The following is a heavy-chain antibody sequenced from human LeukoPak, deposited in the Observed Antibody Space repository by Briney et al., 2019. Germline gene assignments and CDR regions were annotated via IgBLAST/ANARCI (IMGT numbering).Heavy chain of an antibody. D-gene: IGHD3-10*01. CDR3: ARAYYYGSGSYPPPYYFDY. J-gene: IGHJ4*02. CDR1: GFTVSSNY. CDR2: IYSGGST. Sequence: PGGSLRLSCAASGFTVSSNYMSWVRQAPGKGLEWDAVIYSGGSTYYADSVKGRFTISRHNSKNTLYLQMNSLRAEDTAVYYCARAYYYGSGSYPPPYYFDYWGQGTLVTVSS. V-gene: IGHV3-53*04.